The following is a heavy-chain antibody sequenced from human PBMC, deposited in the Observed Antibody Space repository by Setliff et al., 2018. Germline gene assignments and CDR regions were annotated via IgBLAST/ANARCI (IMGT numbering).Heavy chain of an antibody. D-gene: IGHD3-3*01. CDR2: IIGSGIST. Sequence: PGGSLRLSCAASGFSFSSYAMSWVRQAPGKGLEWVSSIIGSGISTYYADSVQGRFAISRDNHKNTLHLQMNSLRVEDTAIYYCAKSPHDFWSGRVFFDYWGQGILVTAPQ. CDR1: GFSFSSYA. V-gene: IGHV3-23*01. J-gene: IGHJ4*01. CDR3: AKSPHDFWSGRVFFDY.